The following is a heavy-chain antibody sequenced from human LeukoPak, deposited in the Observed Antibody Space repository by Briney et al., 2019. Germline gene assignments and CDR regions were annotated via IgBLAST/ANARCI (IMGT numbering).Heavy chain of an antibody. V-gene: IGHV3-7*01. J-gene: IGHJ6*02. D-gene: IGHD3-10*01. Sequence: GGSLRLSCAASGFTFSSYWMSWVRQAPGEGLEWVANIKQDGSEKYYVDSVKGRFTISRDNAKNSLYLQMNSLRAEDTAVYYCARERVTLLWLGMDVWGQGTTVTVSS. CDR1: GFTFSSYW. CDR2: IKQDGSEK. CDR3: ARERVTLLWLGMDV.